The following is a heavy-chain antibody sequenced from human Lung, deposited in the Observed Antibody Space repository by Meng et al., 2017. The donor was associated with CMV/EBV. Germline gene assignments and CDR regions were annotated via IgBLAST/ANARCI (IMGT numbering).Heavy chain of an antibody. CDR2: IPHRGSS. V-gene: IGHV4-4*02. D-gene: IGHD3-10*01. Sequence: QVQLRESGPDLVKPSETLSLTCAVSGDYITNHNWWAWVRQPPGKGLEWIGEIPHRGSSAYNPSLKSRVSMSIDKSKNQFSLKLTSVTAADTAVYHCLRRSGGSVWGQGTLVTVSS. CDR3: LRRSGGSV. CDR1: GDYITNHNW. J-gene: IGHJ1*01.